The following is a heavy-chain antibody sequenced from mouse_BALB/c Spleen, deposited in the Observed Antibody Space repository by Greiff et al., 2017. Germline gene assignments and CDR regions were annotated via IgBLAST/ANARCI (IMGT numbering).Heavy chain of an antibody. D-gene: IGHD2-4*01. V-gene: IGHV1-55*01. Sequence: VQLQQPGAELVKPGTSVKLSCKASGYNFTSYWINWVKLRPGQGLEWIGDIYPGSGSTNYNEKFKSKATLTVDTSSSTAYMQLSSLASEDSALYYCARFLYDYDGYYAMDYWGQGTSVTVSS. CDR1: GYNFTSYW. CDR2: IYPGSGST. J-gene: IGHJ4*01. CDR3: ARFLYDYDGYYAMDY.